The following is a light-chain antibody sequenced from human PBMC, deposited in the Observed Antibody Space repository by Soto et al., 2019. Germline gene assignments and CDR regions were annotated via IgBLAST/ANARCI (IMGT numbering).Light chain of an antibody. V-gene: IGKV1-39*01. J-gene: IGKJ1*01. Sequence: DIQMTQSPSSLSASVGDRVTITFRGSQSISSYLNWYQQKPGKAPKLLIYAASSLQSGVPSRFSGSGSGTDFTLTISSLQPEDFATYYCQQSYSTPWTFGQGTKVDIK. CDR1: QSISSY. CDR2: AAS. CDR3: QQSYSTPWT.